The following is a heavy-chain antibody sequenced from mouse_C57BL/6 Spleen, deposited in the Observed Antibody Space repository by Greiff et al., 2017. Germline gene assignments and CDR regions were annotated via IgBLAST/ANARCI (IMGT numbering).Heavy chain of an antibody. CDR2: IYPGDGDT. Sequence: VKLMESGAELVKPGASVKISCKASGYAFSSYWMNWVKQRPGKGLEWIGQIYPGDGDTNYNGKFKGKATLTADKSSSTAYMQLSSLTSEDSAVYFWARKEGTAQAGYAMDYWGQGTSVTVSS. D-gene: IGHD3-2*02. V-gene: IGHV1-80*01. CDR1: GYAFSSYW. CDR3: ARKEGTAQAGYAMDY. J-gene: IGHJ4*01.